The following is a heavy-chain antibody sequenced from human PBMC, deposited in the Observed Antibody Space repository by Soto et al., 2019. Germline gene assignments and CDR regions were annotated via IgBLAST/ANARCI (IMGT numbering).Heavy chain of an antibody. CDR1: GFTFRSYV. CDR2: TSYDGSNN. V-gene: IGHV3-33*05. D-gene: IGHD3-16*01. J-gene: IGHJ4*02. Sequence: QVQLVESGGGVVQPGTSLRLSCVGSGFTFRSYVIHWGRQAPGKGLEWVALTSYDGSNNFYGDAVKGLFTISRDNSRNMVDLQMDSLRLEDTSLYSCARWGTTGGFAVWGQGNL. CDR3: ARWGTTGGFAV.